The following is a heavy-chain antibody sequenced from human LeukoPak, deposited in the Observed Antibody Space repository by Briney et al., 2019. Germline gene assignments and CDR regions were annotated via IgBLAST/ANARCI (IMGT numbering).Heavy chain of an antibody. D-gene: IGHD3-3*01. V-gene: IGHV3-7*01. CDR2: IKHDGSEK. J-gene: IGHJ4*02. CDR3: ATDRGWRTSGYYLYYFEY. CDR1: GFTVSSNY. Sequence: GSLRLSCAASGFTVSSNYMSWVRQAPGKGLEWVASIKHDGSEKYYVDSVRGRFTISRDNTKNSLYLQMSSLRAEDTAVYYCATDRGWRTSGYYLYYFEYWGQGTLVTFSS.